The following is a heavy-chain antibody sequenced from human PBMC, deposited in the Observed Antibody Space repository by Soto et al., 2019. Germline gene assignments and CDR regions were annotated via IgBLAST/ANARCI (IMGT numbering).Heavy chain of an antibody. CDR3: ARGGCISTSCYDTLGDYYYGMDV. CDR2: IWYDGSNK. CDR1: GFTFSSYW. V-gene: IGHV3-33*08. Sequence: GGSLRLSCAASGFTFSSYWMHWVRQAPGKGLEWVAVIWYDGSNKYYADSVKGRFTISRDNSKNTLYLQMNSLRAEDTAVYYCARGGCISTSCYDTLGDYYYGMDVWGQGTTVTVSS. D-gene: IGHD2-2*01. J-gene: IGHJ6*02.